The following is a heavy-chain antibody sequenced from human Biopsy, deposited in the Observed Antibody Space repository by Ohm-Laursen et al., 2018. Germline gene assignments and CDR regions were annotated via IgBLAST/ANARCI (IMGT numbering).Heavy chain of an antibody. CDR2: IRNTGGST. CDR3: TKADDFWSPEGYYYYFSGMDV. Sequence: SLRLSCAASGFTFSSYAMSWVRQAPGKGLEWVSAIRNTGGSTYYANSVKGRFTISRDNSKNILFLQVNNLRAEDTAIYYCTKADDFWSPEGYYYYFSGMDVWGQGTTVTVSS. V-gene: IGHV3-23*01. CDR1: GFTFSSYA. J-gene: IGHJ6*02. D-gene: IGHD3-3*01.